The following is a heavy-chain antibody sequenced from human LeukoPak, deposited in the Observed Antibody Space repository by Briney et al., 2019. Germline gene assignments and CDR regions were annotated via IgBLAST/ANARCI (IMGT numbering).Heavy chain of an antibody. V-gene: IGHV4-34*01. CDR2: INHSGST. Sequence: SETLSLTCAVYGGSFSGYYWSWIRQPPGKGLEWIGEINHSGSTNYNPSLKSRVTISVDTSKNQFSLKLSSVTAADTAVYYCARDISSWKAFDIWGQGTMVTVSS. CDR3: ARDISSWKAFDI. D-gene: IGHD3-9*01. CDR1: GGSFSGYY. J-gene: IGHJ3*02.